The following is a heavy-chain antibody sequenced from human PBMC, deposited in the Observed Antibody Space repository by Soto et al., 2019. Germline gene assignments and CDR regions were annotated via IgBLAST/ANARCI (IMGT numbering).Heavy chain of an antibody. V-gene: IGHV3-15*07. CDR1: GFTFSNAW. J-gene: IGHJ4*02. CDR2: IKSKTDGGTT. D-gene: IGHD3-10*01. CDR3: TTAGSLWFGSARYYFDY. Sequence: EVQLVESGGGLVKPGGSLRLSCAASGFTFSNAWMNWVRQAPGKGLEWVGRIKSKTDGGTTDYAAPVKGRFTVSRDDSKNTLYLQMNSLKTEDTAVYYCTTAGSLWFGSARYYFDYWGQGTLVTVSS.